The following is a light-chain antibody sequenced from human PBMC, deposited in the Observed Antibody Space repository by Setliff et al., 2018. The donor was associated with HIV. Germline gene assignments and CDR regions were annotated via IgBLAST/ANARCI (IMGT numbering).Light chain of an antibody. V-gene: IGLV2-14*01. Sequence: QSALTQPASVSGSPGQSITISCTGISSGVGNYNYVSWYQEHPGKAPKLMIYDVSKRPSGVSNRFSGSKSGNTASLTISGLQAEDEADYHCSSYTGRSTLVFGTGTKVTVL. CDR1: SSGVGNYNY. CDR2: DVS. J-gene: IGLJ1*01. CDR3: SSYTGRSTLV.